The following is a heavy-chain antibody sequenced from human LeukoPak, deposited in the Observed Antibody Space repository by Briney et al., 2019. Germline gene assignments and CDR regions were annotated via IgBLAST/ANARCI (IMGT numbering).Heavy chain of an antibody. D-gene: IGHD2-15*01. V-gene: IGHV3-23*01. CDR1: GFTFSSYA. J-gene: IGHJ4*02. CDR2: ISGSGGST. CDR3: AKYCSGGSCYSGLAY. Sequence: GGSLRLSCAASGFTFSSYAMSWVRQAPGKGLEWVSAISGSGGSTYYADSVKGRFTISRDNSKNTLYLQMNSLRAEDTATYYCAKYCSGGSCYSGLAYWGQGTLVTVSS.